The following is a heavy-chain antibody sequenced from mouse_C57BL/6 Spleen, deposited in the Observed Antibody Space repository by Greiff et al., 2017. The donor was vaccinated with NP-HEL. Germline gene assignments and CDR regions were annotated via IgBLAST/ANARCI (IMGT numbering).Heavy chain of an antibody. V-gene: IGHV1-26*01. CDR2: INPNNGGT. D-gene: IGHD2-5*01. CDR3: ARRAYYSNLYAMDY. Sequence: VQLKQSGPELVKPGASVKISCKASGYTFTDYYMNWVKQSHGKSLEWIGDINPNNGGTSYNQKFKGKATLTVDKSSSTAYMELRSLTSEDSAVYYCARRAYYSNLYAMDYWGQGTSVTVSS. J-gene: IGHJ4*01. CDR1: GYTFTDYY.